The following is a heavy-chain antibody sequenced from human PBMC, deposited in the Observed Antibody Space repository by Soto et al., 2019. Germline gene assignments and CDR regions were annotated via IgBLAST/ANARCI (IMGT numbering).Heavy chain of an antibody. J-gene: IGHJ4*02. V-gene: IGHV3-48*01. D-gene: IGHD3-10*01. CDR2: IRPTGSSM. Sequence: QLVESGGGSVQPGGSLRLSCAVSGFPFSTYTMNWVRQAPGKGLEWLLYIRPTGSSMVYADSVTGRFVVSRDNFKNILYLQMASLRVDDTAVFYCGGDGGRGGGIEYWGQGALVTVSS. CDR1: GFPFSTYT. CDR3: GGDGGRGGGIEY.